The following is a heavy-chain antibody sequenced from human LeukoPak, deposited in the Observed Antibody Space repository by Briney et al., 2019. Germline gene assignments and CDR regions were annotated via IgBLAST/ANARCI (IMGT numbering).Heavy chain of an antibody. V-gene: IGHV4-4*07. CDR2: IYSSGNT. CDR1: GGSISSYY. D-gene: IGHD4-17*01. CDR3: ARDPNDFGDYGAFDI. J-gene: IGHJ3*02. Sequence: PSETLFLTCTVSGGSISSYYWSWIRQPAGKGLEWIGRIYSSGNTNYDPSLRSRVTMSVDTSKNQFSLKLSSVTAADTAVYYCARDPNDFGDYGAFDIWGQGTLVTVSS.